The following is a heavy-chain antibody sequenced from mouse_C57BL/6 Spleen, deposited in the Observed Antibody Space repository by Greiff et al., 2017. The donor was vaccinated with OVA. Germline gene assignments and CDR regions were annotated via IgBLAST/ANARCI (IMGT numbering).Heavy chain of an antibody. D-gene: IGHD2-4*01. J-gene: IGHJ4*01. CDR3: ARRLADDYDVYAMDY. CDR1: GFNLKDYY. Sequence: VQLQQSGAELVKPGASVKLSCTASGFNLKDYYMHWVKQRTEQGLEWIGRIDPEDGETKYAPKFQGKATITADTSSNTAYLQLSSLTSEDTAVYYCARRLADDYDVYAMDYWGQGTSVTVSS. V-gene: IGHV14-2*01. CDR2: IDPEDGET.